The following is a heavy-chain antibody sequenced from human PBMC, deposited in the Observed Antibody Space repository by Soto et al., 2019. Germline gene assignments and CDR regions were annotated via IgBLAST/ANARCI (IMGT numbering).Heavy chain of an antibody. Sequence: SETLSLTCTVSGGSISSGDYYWSWIRQPPGKGLEWIGYIYYSGSTYYNPSLKSRVTISVDTSKNQFSLKLSSVTAADTAVYYCARVPTISNNWFDPWGQGTPVTVSS. CDR3: ARVPTISNNWFDP. D-gene: IGHD3-3*01. CDR1: GGSISSGDYY. CDR2: IYYSGST. V-gene: IGHV4-30-4*01. J-gene: IGHJ5*02.